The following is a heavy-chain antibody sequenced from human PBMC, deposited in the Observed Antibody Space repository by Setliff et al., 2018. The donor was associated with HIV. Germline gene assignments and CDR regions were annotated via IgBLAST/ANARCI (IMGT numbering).Heavy chain of an antibody. J-gene: IGHJ4*02. CDR3: ARVLWPYSSSRLDY. CDR1: GYSLTSYA. D-gene: IGHD6-6*01. V-gene: IGHV1-18*01. CDR2: ISANNGNT. Sequence: GASVKVSCKASGYSLTSYAFSWVRQAPGQGLEWMGWISANNGNTNYAQKLQGRVNMTTDTSTSTAYMELRGLRSDDTAVYYCARVLWPYSSSRLDYWGQGALVTVSS.